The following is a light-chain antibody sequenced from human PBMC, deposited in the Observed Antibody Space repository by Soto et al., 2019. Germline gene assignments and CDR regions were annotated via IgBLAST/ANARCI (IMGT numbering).Light chain of an antibody. CDR1: QNVRRW. V-gene: IGKV1-5*01. J-gene: IGKJ4*02. Sequence: DIQMTQSPSSLSASVGDRVTITCRASQNVRRWLDWYQQKPGKAPKVLMYDASSLQSGVPPRFSGSGSGTDFTLTISSLQADDFATYYCQQYDSYPLTFGGGTKVEIK. CDR3: QQYDSYPLT. CDR2: DAS.